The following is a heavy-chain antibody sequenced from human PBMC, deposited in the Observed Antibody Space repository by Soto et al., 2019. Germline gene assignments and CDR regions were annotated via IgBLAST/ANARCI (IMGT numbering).Heavy chain of an antibody. D-gene: IGHD3-22*01. CDR2: ISAYNGNT. J-gene: IGHJ4*02. V-gene: IGHV1-18*04. CDR1: GYTFTSYG. Sequence: QVQLVQSGAEVKKPGASVKVSCKASGYTFTSYGISWVRQAPGQGLEWMGWISAYNGNTNYAQKLQGRVIMTTVTSTSTAYKELRSLRSDDTAVYYCARDYYDSSGYYSLDYWGQGTLVTVSS. CDR3: ARDYYDSSGYYSLDY.